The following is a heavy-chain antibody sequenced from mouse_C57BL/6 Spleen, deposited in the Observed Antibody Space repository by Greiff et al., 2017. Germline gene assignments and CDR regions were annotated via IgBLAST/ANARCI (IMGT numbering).Heavy chain of an antibody. CDR1: GYTFTSYW. V-gene: IGHV1-55*01. D-gene: IGHD2-4*01. CDR3: ASLFYYDYDAYYFDY. CDR2: IYPGSGST. Sequence: QVQLQQPGAELVKPGASVKMSCKASGYTFTSYWITWVKQRPGQGLEWIGDIYPGSGSTNYNEKFKSKATLTVDTSSSTAYMQLSSLTSEDSAVYYCASLFYYDYDAYYFDYWGQGTTLTVSS. J-gene: IGHJ2*01.